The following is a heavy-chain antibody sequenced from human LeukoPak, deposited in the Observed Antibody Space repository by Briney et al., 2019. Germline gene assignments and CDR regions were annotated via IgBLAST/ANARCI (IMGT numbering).Heavy chain of an antibody. J-gene: IGHJ4*02. D-gene: IGHD3-10*01. V-gene: IGHV3-48*01. Sequence: PGGSLRLSCAASGFTFSSYSMNWVRQAPGKGLEWVSYISSGSSTIYYADSLKGRFTISRDNAKNSLYLQMNSLRAEDTAVYYCARERGPVDYWGQGTLVSVSS. CDR3: ARERGPVDY. CDR2: ISSGSSTI. CDR1: GFTFSSYS.